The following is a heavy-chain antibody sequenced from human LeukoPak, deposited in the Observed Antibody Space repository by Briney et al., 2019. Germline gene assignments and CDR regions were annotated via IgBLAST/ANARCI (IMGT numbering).Heavy chain of an antibody. V-gene: IGHV3-74*01. J-gene: IGHJ3*02. D-gene: IGHD2-21*01. CDR2: INSDGSST. CDR3: VLDLFSSFAFDI. Sequence: GGSLRLSCAASGFTFSRYWMHWVRQAPGKGLLWVSRINSDGSSTYYADSVKGRFTTSRDNAKNALHLQMNSLTAEDTAVYYCVLDLFSSFAFDIWGQGTMVTVS. CDR1: GFTFSRYW.